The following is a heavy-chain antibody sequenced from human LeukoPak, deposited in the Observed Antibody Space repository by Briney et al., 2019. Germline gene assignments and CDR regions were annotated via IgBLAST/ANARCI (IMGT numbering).Heavy chain of an antibody. CDR3: ASRGDDYDILTGYNYYFDY. V-gene: IGHV3-66*01. CDR2: LYGDAST. J-gene: IGHJ4*02. D-gene: IGHD3-9*01. CDR1: GFIVSTNY. Sequence: GGSLRLSCAASGFIVSTNYMSWVRQAPGKRLEWISVLYGDASTNYADSVKGRFTISRDDSKNTLYLQMNSLRAEDTAVYYCASRGDDYDILTGYNYYFDYWGQGTLVTVSS.